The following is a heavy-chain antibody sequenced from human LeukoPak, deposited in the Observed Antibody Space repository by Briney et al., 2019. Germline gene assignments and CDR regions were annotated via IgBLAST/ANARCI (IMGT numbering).Heavy chain of an antibody. CDR2: IYYSGST. Sequence: SETLSLTCTVSGGSISSGDYYWSWIRQPPGKGLEWIAYIYYSGSTYYNPSLKRPVTISVDTSKNQFSLKLSSVTAADTAVYYCAGSRIAAAATTIWGQGTMVTVSS. J-gene: IGHJ3*02. CDR3: AGSRIAAAATTI. D-gene: IGHD6-13*01. V-gene: IGHV4-30-4*08. CDR1: GGSISSGDYY.